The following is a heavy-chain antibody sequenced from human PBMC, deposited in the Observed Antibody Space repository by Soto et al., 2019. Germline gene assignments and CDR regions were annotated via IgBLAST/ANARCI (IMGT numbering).Heavy chain of an antibody. D-gene: IGHD5-18*01. CDR1: EYTFTYYK. J-gene: IGHJ4*02. CDR2: INPNGGST. V-gene: IGHV1-46*01. Sequence: QFRLVQSGPGWKKPGAYVKFACKAPEYTFTYYKMHWGRQPPGKGLEWMGIINPNGGSTTYAQRFRAGFTMTRDTSTSTVYMELSSLRSEDSAVYYCATSVSSAMAFDYWGQGTLVTVSS. CDR3: ATSVSSAMAFDY.